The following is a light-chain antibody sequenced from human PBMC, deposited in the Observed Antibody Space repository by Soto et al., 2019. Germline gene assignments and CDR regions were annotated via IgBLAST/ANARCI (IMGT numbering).Light chain of an antibody. V-gene: IGLV2-8*01. Sequence: QSVLTQPPSASGSPGQSVTISCPGTSSDVGGYNYVSWYQQHPGKAPKLMIYEVSKRPSGVPDRFSGSKSGNTASLTVSGLQAEDEADYYCSSYAGSNNVVFGGVTKVTVL. CDR3: SSYAGSNNVV. CDR1: SSDVGGYNY. CDR2: EVS. J-gene: IGLJ2*01.